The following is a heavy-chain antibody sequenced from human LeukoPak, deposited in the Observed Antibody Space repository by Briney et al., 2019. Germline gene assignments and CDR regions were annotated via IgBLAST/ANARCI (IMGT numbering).Heavy chain of an antibody. D-gene: IGHD1-26*01. V-gene: IGHV3-7*04. CDR2: IKEDGSEK. J-gene: IGHJ4*02. CDR3: ARGGFYPDY. CDR1: GFTFSSYW. Sequence: GRSLRLSCAASGFTFSSYWMTWVRQAPGKGLEWVANIKEDGSEKYYVDSVKGRFTISRDNAKNSLYLQMDSLRAEDTALYYCARGGFYPDYWGQGTLITVSS.